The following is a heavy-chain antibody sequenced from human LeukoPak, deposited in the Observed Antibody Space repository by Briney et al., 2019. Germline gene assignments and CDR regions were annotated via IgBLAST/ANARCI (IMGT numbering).Heavy chain of an antibody. V-gene: IGHV4-4*02. CDR1: GGSISSNHW. Sequence: SGTLSLTCAVSGGSISSNHWWSWVRQPPGKGLEWIGEIFHSGSTNYNPSHKSRVTISVDKSKNHLSLNLTSVTAADTAIYYCARDPGAHTDSGNWGQGTLVTVSS. CDR3: ARDPGAHTDSGN. J-gene: IGHJ4*02. CDR2: IFHSGST. D-gene: IGHD6-19*01.